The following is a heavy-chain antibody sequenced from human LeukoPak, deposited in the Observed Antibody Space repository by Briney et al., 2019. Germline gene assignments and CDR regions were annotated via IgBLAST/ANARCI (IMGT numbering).Heavy chain of an antibody. Sequence: ASVKVSCKASGYTFTGYYMHWVRQAPGQGLEWMGGIIPIFGTANYAQKLQGRVTMTTDTSTSTAYMELRSLRSDDTAVYYCARRYSYGLGGAFDIWGQGTMVTVSS. CDR3: ARRYSYGLGGAFDI. CDR2: IIPIFGTA. CDR1: GYTFTGYY. J-gene: IGHJ3*02. D-gene: IGHD5-18*01. V-gene: IGHV1-18*04.